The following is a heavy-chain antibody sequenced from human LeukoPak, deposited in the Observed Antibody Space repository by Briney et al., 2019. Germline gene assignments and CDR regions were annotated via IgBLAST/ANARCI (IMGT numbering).Heavy chain of an antibody. D-gene: IGHD2-21*02. Sequence: PGGSLRLSCAASGFTFSNYAMSWVRQAPGKGLEWVSGISGSGGSTYYADSVKGRFTISRDNSKNTLYLQMNSLRAEDTAVYYCAKDELAYCGGDCYPLFDYWGQGTLVTVSS. V-gene: IGHV3-23*01. CDR1: GFTFSNYA. CDR3: AKDELAYCGGDCYPLFDY. J-gene: IGHJ4*02. CDR2: ISGSGGST.